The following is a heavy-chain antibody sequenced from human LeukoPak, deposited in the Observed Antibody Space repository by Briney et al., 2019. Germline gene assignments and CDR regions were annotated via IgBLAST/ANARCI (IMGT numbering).Heavy chain of an antibody. CDR2: IYTSGST. Sequence: SETLSLTCTVSGGSISSGSHYWSWIRQPAGKGLEWIGRIYTSGSTNYNPSLKSRVTISVDTSKNQFSLKLSSVTAADTAVYYCARDCYDSSGYSLTYYYYMDVWGKGTTVTISS. V-gene: IGHV4-61*02. CDR1: GGSISSGSHY. CDR3: ARDCYDSSGYSLTYYYYMDV. J-gene: IGHJ6*03. D-gene: IGHD3-22*01.